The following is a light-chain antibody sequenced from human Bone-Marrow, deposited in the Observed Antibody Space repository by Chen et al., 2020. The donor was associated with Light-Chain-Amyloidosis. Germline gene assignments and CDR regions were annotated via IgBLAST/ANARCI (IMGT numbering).Light chain of an antibody. CDR1: DLPTKY. V-gene: IGLV3-25*03. Sequence: SYELTQPPSVSVSPGQTARITCSGDDLPTKYAYRYQQKRGQAPVLVIHRDTGRPSGLSERFSGSSSGTTATLTISGVQADDEADYFCQSAGISNVVFGGGTKLTVL. CDR3: QSAGISNVV. CDR2: RDT. J-gene: IGLJ2*01.